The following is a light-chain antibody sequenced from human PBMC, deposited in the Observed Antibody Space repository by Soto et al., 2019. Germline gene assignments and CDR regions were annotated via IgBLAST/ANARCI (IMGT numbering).Light chain of an antibody. V-gene: IGLV2-11*01. CDR1: SSDVGGYDY. Sequence: QSVLTQPRSVSGSPGQSVTISCTGTSSDVGGYDYVSWYQQHLDKAPKLMIYDVNERPSGVPDRFSGSKSGNTASLTISGLQAEDEADYYCCSYAGSYTYVFGIGTKVTVL. CDR2: DVN. J-gene: IGLJ1*01. CDR3: CSYAGSYTYV.